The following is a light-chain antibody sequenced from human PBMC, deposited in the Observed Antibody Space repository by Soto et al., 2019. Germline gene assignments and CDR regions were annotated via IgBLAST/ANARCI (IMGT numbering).Light chain of an antibody. J-gene: IGKJ1*01. CDR3: QQYNNWPPDRT. V-gene: IGKV3-15*01. Sequence: EIVMTQSPATLSVSQGERDTLSCRASQSVGSNFAWYQQKPGQAPRLLIYGASTRATGIPARFSGSGSGTEFTLTISSLQSEDFAMYFCQQYNNWPPDRTFGQGTKVEIK. CDR2: GAS. CDR1: QSVGSN.